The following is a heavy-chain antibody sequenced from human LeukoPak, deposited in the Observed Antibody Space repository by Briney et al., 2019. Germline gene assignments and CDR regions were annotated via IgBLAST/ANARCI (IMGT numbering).Heavy chain of an antibody. D-gene: IGHD4-23*01. J-gene: IGHJ3*02. CDR1: GGSLSSGSYY. Sequence: SETLSLTCTVSGGSLSSGSYYWSWIRQPPGKGLEWIGYIYYSGSTSYNPSLKSRVTISVDTSKNQFSLKLSSVTAADTAVYYCASHDYGGNLGAFDIWGQGTMVTVSS. CDR2: IYYSGST. CDR3: ASHDYGGNLGAFDI. V-gene: IGHV4-61*01.